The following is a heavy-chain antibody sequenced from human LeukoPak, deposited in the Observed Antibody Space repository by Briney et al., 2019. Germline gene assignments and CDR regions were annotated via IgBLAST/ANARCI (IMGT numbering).Heavy chain of an antibody. CDR3: ARGWRSTGYNWFDP. V-gene: IGHV4-34*01. D-gene: IGHD5/OR15-5a*01. CDR2: INHSGST. J-gene: IGHJ5*02. CDR1: GGSFSGYY. Sequence: SETLSLTCAVYGGSFSGYYWSWIRQPPGKGLEWIGEINHSGSTNYSPSLKSRVTISVDTSKNQFSLKLSSVTAADTAVYYCARGWRSTGYNWFDPWGQGTLVTVSS.